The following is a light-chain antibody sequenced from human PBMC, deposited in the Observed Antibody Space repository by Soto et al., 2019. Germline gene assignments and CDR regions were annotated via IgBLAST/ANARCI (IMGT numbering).Light chain of an antibody. CDR2: DVT. Sequence: QSALTQPRSVSGSPGQSVTISCTGTSSDVGAYNYVSWYQQHPGKAPKLMIHDVTKRPSGVPDRFSGSKSGNTASLTISGLQAEDEADYYCSSYTSSSTYVFGTGTKLTVL. CDR3: SSYTSSSTYV. J-gene: IGLJ1*01. CDR1: SSDVGAYNY. V-gene: IGLV2-11*01.